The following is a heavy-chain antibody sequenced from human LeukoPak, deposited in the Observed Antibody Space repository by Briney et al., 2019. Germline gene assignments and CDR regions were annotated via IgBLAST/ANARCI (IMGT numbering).Heavy chain of an antibody. CDR1: GGSISNYY. CDR3: AGNDYGDYKSSFDY. CDR2: IFYSGST. D-gene: IGHD4-17*01. Sequence: SETLSLTCTDSGGSISNYYWSWFRQPPGKGLEWIGYIFYSGSTNYNPSLQSRVTISVDTSKNQFSLRLRSVTAADTAMYYCAGNDYGDYKSSFDYWGQGTLVTVSS. J-gene: IGHJ4*02. V-gene: IGHV4-59*01.